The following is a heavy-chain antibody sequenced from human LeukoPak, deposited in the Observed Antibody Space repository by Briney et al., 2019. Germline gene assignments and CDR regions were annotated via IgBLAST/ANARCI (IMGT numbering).Heavy chain of an antibody. Sequence: GGSLRLSCAASGFTFSSYAMHWVRQAPGKGLEWVAVISYDGSNKYYADSVKGRFTISRDNSKNTLYLQMNSLRAEDTAVYYCARDALSGSYVHYFDYWGQGTLVTVSS. CDR1: GFTFSSYA. CDR3: ARDALSGSYVHYFDY. D-gene: IGHD1-26*01. J-gene: IGHJ4*02. V-gene: IGHV3-30-3*01. CDR2: ISYDGSNK.